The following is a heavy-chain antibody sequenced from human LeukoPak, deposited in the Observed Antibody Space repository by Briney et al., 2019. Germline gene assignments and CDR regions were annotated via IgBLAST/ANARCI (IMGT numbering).Heavy chain of an antibody. CDR1: GFSLRTYA. Sequence: GGSLRLSCAASGFSLRTYAMNWVRQVPGKGLEWVSSIGGSGDTTYYADSVKGRFTISSDFSTNTVSLQMTSLRAEDTAVYFCAKGLVVNDNYFDNWGQGTLVTVSS. CDR2: IGGSGDTT. CDR3: AKGLVVNDNYFDN. J-gene: IGHJ4*02. V-gene: IGHV3-23*01. D-gene: IGHD2-2*01.